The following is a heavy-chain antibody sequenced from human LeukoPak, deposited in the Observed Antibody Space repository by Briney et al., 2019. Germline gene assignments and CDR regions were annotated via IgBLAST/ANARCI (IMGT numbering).Heavy chain of an antibody. J-gene: IGHJ4*02. D-gene: IGHD2-15*01. Sequence: GGSLRLSCAASGFTFSSYAMSWVRQAPGKGLEWISSISGSGGSTYSADSVKGRFTISRDNSKNTLYLQMNSLRAEDTAVYYCAKSLYGAGDIFDFWGQGTLVTVSS. CDR3: AKSLYGAGDIFDF. V-gene: IGHV3-23*01. CDR1: GFTFSSYA. CDR2: ISGSGGST.